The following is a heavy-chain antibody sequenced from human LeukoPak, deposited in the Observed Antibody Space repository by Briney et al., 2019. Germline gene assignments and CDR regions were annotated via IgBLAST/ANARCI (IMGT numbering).Heavy chain of an antibody. CDR1: GYTFTSYA. Sequence: GASVKVSCKASGYTFTSYAMHWVRQAPGQRLEWMGWINAGNGNTKYSQKFQGRVTITRDTSASTAYMELSSLRSEDTAVYYCARVGYYDSSGYPRIFDYWGQGTLATVSS. D-gene: IGHD3-22*01. V-gene: IGHV1-3*01. CDR2: INAGNGNT. CDR3: ARVGYYDSSGYPRIFDY. J-gene: IGHJ4*02.